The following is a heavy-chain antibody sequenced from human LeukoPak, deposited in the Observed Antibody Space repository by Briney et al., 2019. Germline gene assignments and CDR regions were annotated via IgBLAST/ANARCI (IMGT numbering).Heavy chain of an antibody. J-gene: IGHJ5*02. CDR3: ARGAGLNWFDP. CDR1: GDSISSYY. CDR2: IYYSGST. Sequence: SETLSLTCTVSGDSISSYYWSWIRQSPGKGLEWIGYIYYSGSTTYNPSLKSRVTISVDTSKNHFSLELSSLTAADTAVYYCARGAGLNWFDPWGQGTLVTVSS. D-gene: IGHD6-13*01. V-gene: IGHV4-59*01.